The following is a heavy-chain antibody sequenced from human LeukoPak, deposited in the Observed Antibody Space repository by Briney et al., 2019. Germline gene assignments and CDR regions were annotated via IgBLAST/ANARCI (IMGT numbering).Heavy chain of an antibody. J-gene: IGHJ4*02. Sequence: QTGGSLRLSCAASGFTFSSYAMSWVRQAPGKGLEWVSAISGSGGSTYYADSVKGRFTISRDNSKNTLYLQMNSLRAEDTAVYYCAKDLRSSTSSGTMYYFDYWGQGTLVTVSS. CDR3: AKDLRSSTSSGTMYYFDY. D-gene: IGHD2-2*01. CDR2: ISGSGGST. V-gene: IGHV3-23*01. CDR1: GFTFSSYA.